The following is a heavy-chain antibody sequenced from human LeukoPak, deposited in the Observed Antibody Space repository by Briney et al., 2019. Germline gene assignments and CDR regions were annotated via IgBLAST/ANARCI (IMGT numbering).Heavy chain of an antibody. CDR2: INPNTGGT. D-gene: IGHD1-26*01. Sequence: ASVKVSCKASGYTFTDYYVHWVRQAPGQGLEWMGCINPNTGGTKSGMKFQGRVTMTRDTSISTAYMEVSSLGSDDTAVYYCTRADSGGYLAWFDPWGQGTLVTVSS. CDR3: TRADSGGYLAWFDP. V-gene: IGHV1-2*02. CDR1: GYTFTDYY. J-gene: IGHJ5*02.